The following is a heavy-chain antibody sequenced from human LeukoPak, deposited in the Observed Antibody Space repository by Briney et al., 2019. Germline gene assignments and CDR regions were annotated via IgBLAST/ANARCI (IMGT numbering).Heavy chain of an antibody. J-gene: IGHJ6*04. V-gene: IGHV3-74*01. CDR2: INSVGSST. D-gene: IGHD6-13*01. Sequence: GGSLRLSCAASGFTFSSYWMHWVRQAPGKGLVWVSRINSVGSSTSYADSVKGRFTISRDNAKNTLHLQMNSLRAEDTAVYYCARDRGSSCLDVWGKGTTVTVSS. CDR1: GFTFSSYW. CDR3: ARDRGSSCLDV.